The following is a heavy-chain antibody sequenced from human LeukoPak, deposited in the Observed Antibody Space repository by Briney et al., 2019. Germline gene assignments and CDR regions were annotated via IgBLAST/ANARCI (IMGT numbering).Heavy chain of an antibody. J-gene: IGHJ6*02. CDR1: GFTVSSNY. CDR2: IYSGGST. V-gene: IGHV3-66*01. CDR3: ARERVAGILWGMDV. Sequence: PTGGSLRFSCAASGFTVSSNYMSWVRQAPGKGLEWVSVIYSGGSTYHADSVKGRFTISRDNSKNTLYLQMNSLRAEDTAVYHCARERVAGILWGMDVWGQGTTVTVSS. D-gene: IGHD2-21*01.